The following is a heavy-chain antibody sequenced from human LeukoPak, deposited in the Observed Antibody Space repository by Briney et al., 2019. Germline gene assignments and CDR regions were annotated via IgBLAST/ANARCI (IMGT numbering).Heavy chain of an antibody. CDR3: ARDNIVVVPAASGDY. Sequence: GGSLRLSCAASGFTFSSYSMNWVRQAPGKGLEWVSSISSSSSYIYYADSMKGRFTISRDNAKNSLYLQMNSLRAEDTAVYYCARDNIVVVPAASGDYWGQGTLVTVSS. J-gene: IGHJ4*02. CDR2: ISSSSSYI. D-gene: IGHD2-2*01. V-gene: IGHV3-21*01. CDR1: GFTFSSYS.